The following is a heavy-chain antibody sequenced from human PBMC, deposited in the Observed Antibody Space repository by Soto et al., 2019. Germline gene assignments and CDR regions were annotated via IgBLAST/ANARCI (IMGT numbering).Heavy chain of an antibody. Sequence: ASVKVSCKASGYTFTSYGISWVRQAPGQGLEWMGWISAYNGNTNYAQKLQGRVTMTTDTSTSTAYMELRSLRSDDTAVYYCARDGVWEQLVPNYYYMDVWGKGTTVTVSS. CDR2: ISAYNGNT. D-gene: IGHD6-13*01. V-gene: IGHV1-18*01. CDR3: ARDGVWEQLVPNYYYMDV. CDR1: GYTFTSYG. J-gene: IGHJ6*03.